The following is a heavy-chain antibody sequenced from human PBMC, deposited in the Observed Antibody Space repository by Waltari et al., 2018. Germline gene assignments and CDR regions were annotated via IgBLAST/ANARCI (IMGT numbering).Heavy chain of an antibody. CDR1: GGPFSSYA. CDR2: ISPIFGTA. J-gene: IGHJ3*02. D-gene: IGHD2-2*02. CDR3: ASRLGVPAAILPGAFDI. Sequence: QVQLVQSGAEVKKPGSSVKVSCKASGGPFSSYALSWVRQAPGQGLEWMGGISPIFGTANYAQKCQGRVTITADESTSTAYMELSSLRSEDTAVYYCASRLGVPAAILPGAFDIWGQGTMVTVSS. V-gene: IGHV1-69*01.